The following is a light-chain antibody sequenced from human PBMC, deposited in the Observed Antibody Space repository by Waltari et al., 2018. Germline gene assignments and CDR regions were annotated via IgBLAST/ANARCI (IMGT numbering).Light chain of an antibody. CDR3: LQYHDYSS. J-gene: IGKJ2*03. CDR1: QFIDKW. Sequence: TQMTQSPSTLSACVGDRVTITCRASQFIDKWFAWHQQKPGKAPKLLIYKAKILETGVPSRFTGSGSGTEFTLTISSLQPDDFATFYCLQYHDYSSFGQGTKLEI. CDR2: KAK. V-gene: IGKV1-5*03.